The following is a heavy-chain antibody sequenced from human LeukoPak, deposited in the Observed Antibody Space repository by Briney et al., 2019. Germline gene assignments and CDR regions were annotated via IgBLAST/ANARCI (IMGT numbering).Heavy chain of an antibody. CDR2: ISSSSSII. D-gene: IGHD3-10*01. CDR3: ARGGGWFGTFDY. CDR1: GFTFSSYS. J-gene: IGHJ4*02. Sequence: GGSLRLSCAASGFTFSSYSMNWVRQAPGKGLEWLSYISSSSSIIYYTDSVKGRFTISRDNAKNSLYLQMNSLRDEDTAVYYCARGGGWFGTFDYWGQGTLVTVSS. V-gene: IGHV3-48*02.